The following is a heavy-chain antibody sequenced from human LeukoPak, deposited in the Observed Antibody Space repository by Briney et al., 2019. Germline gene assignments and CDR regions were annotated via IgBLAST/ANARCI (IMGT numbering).Heavy chain of an antibody. D-gene: IGHD3-9*01. J-gene: IGHJ4*02. Sequence: PSETLSLTCAVSGGSISSNNWWSWVRQPPGKGLEWIAEFHHSGSTNYNPSLKNRVTILVDKSKNQFFLELTSVTAADTAVYYCASNGILNGYFSFDYWGQGTLVTVSS. CDR2: FHHSGST. V-gene: IGHV4-4*02. CDR3: ASNGILNGYFSFDY. CDR1: GGSISSNNW.